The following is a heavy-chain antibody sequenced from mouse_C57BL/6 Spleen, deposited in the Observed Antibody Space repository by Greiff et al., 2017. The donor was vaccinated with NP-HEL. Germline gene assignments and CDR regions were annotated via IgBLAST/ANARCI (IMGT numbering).Heavy chain of an antibody. D-gene: IGHD2-4*01. CDR2: IRNKANNHAT. CDR3: TRRHDYPYAMDY. V-gene: IGHV6-6*01. CDR1: GFTFSDAW. Sequence: EVKLMESGGGLVQPGGSMKLSCAASGFTFSDAWMDWVRQSPEKGLEWVAEIRNKANNHATYYAESVKGRFTISRDDSKSSVYLRMNSLRAEDTGIYYCTRRHDYPYAMDYWGQGTSVTVSS. J-gene: IGHJ4*01.